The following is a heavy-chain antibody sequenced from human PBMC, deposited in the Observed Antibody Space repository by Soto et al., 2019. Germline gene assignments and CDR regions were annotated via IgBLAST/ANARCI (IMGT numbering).Heavy chain of an antibody. CDR3: ARDTENYAILTSTRFDP. D-gene: IGHD3-9*01. CDR2: IYYSGTN. Sequence: QVQLQESGPGLVKPSQTLTLTCTVSGGSINRGDYYWSCIRQPPGKGLEWIGNIYYSGTNYYNPSRTSLVIISVDTSKHHFSLKLLSVTAAATGVYYCARDTENYAILTSTRFDPCGQGTLVTVSA. J-gene: IGHJ5*02. V-gene: IGHV4-30-4*01. CDR1: GGSINRGDYY.